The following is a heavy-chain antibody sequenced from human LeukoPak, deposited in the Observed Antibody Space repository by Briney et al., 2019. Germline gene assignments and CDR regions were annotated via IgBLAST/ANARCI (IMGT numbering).Heavy chain of an antibody. V-gene: IGHV4-61*02. CDR1: GGSISSGSYY. J-gene: IGHJ4*02. D-gene: IGHD3-10*01. Sequence: SQTLSLTCTVSGGSISSGSYYWSWIRQPAGKGLEWIGRIYTSGSTNYNPSLKSRVTISVDTSKNQFSLKLSSVTAADTAVYYCARGGYYMGIDYWGQGTLVTVSS. CDR3: ARGGYYMGIDY. CDR2: IYTSGST.